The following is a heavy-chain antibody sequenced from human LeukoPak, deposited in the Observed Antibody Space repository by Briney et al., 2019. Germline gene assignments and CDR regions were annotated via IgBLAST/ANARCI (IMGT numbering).Heavy chain of an antibody. CDR1: GFTFSSYA. CDR2: ISYDGSNK. D-gene: IGHD3-10*01. V-gene: IGHV3-30-3*01. Sequence: GGSLRLSCAASGFTFSSYAMHWVRQAPGKGLEWVAVISYDGSNKYYADSVKGRFTISRDNSKNTLYLQMNSLRAEDTAVYYCARTPYYYGSGSSVFDYWGQGTLVTVSS. CDR3: ARTPYYYGSGSSVFDY. J-gene: IGHJ4*02.